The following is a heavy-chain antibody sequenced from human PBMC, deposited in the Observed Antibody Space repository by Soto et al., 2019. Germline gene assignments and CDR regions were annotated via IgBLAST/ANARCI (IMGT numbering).Heavy chain of an antibody. Sequence: GSLRLSCAASGFTVSSNYMSWVRQAPGKGLEWVSVIYSGGSTYYADSVKGRFIISRDDSKNTLFLQMNNLRAEDTAVYYCATAKLLLPWLFDYWGQGTLVTVSS. D-gene: IGHD2-15*01. CDR3: ATAKLLLPWLFDY. CDR1: GFTVSSNY. CDR2: IYSGGST. V-gene: IGHV3-66*01. J-gene: IGHJ4*02.